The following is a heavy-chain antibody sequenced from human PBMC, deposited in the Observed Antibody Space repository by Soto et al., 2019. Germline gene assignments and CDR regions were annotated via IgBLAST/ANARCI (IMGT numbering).Heavy chain of an antibody. CDR1: GYTFTSYG. CDR2: INAGNGNT. J-gene: IGHJ3*02. Sequence: ASVKVSCKASGYTFTSYGISWVRQAPGQRLEWMGWINAGNGNTKYSQKFQGRVTITRDTSASTAYMELSSLRSEDTAVYYCARDFAFWSAAFDIWGQGTMVTVS. CDR3: ARDFAFWSAAFDI. V-gene: IGHV1-3*01. D-gene: IGHD3-3*01.